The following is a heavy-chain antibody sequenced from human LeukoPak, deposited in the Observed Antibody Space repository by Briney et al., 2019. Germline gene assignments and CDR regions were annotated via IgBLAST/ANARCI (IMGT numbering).Heavy chain of an antibody. Sequence: GESLKISCKGSGYSSTSYWIGWVRQMPGKGLEWMGIIYPGDSDTRYSPSFQGQVTISADKSTSTAYLQWSSLKASDTAMYYCAKTYYDSSGYYLFDYWGQGTLVTVSS. V-gene: IGHV5-51*01. CDR3: AKTYYDSSGYYLFDY. CDR1: GYSSTSYW. J-gene: IGHJ4*02. CDR2: IYPGDSDT. D-gene: IGHD3-22*01.